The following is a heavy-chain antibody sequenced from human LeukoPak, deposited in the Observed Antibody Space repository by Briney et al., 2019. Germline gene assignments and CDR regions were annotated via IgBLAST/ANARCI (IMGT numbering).Heavy chain of an antibody. CDR1: GGSISSSSYY. J-gene: IGHJ4*02. CDR3: ARAPSSSKPFDY. CDR2: IYYSGST. Sequence: SETLSLTCTVSGGSISSSSYYWGWIRQPPGKGLEWIGSIYYSGSTYYNPSLKSRVTISVDTAKNQFSLKLSSVTAADTAVYYCARAPSSSKPFDYWGQGTLVTVSS. D-gene: IGHD6-6*01. V-gene: IGHV4-39*07.